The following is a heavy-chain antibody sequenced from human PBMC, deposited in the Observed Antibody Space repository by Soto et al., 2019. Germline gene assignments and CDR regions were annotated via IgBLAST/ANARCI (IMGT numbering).Heavy chain of an antibody. J-gene: IGHJ4*02. D-gene: IGHD2-15*01. CDR2: IYHSGST. V-gene: IGHV4-30-2*01. Sequence: SETLSLTCAVSGGSISSGGYSWSWIRQPPGKGLEWIGYIYHSGSTYYNPSLKSRVTISVDRSKNQFSLKLSSVTAADTAVYYCARGQAPFKGSRTYYFDYWGQGTLVTVSS. CDR1: GGSISSGGYS. CDR3: ARGQAPFKGSRTYYFDY.